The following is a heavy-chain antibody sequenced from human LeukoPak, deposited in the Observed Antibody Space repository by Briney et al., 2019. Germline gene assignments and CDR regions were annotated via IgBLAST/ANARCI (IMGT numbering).Heavy chain of an antibody. Sequence: SETLSLTCTVSGGSISSYYWSWIRQPPGKGLEWIGYIYYSGSTNYNPSLKSRVTISVDTSENQFSLKLSSVTAADTAVYYCARVSGAGYDGRGVFDYWGQGTLVTVSS. CDR1: GGSISSYY. CDR2: IYYSGST. D-gene: IGHD2-8*02. V-gene: IGHV4-59*01. CDR3: ARVSGAGYDGRGVFDY. J-gene: IGHJ4*02.